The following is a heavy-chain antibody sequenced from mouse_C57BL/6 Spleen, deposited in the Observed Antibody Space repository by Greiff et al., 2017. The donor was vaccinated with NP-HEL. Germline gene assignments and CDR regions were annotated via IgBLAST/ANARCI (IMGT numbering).Heavy chain of an antibody. V-gene: IGHV1-54*01. Sequence: QVQLQQSGAELVRPGTSVKVSCKASGYAFTNYLIEWVKQRPGQGLEWIGVINPGSGGTNYNEKFKGKATLTADKSSSTAYMQLSSLTSEDSAVYFCATYYSNYPLAYWGQGTLVTVSA. J-gene: IGHJ3*01. CDR2: INPGSGGT. D-gene: IGHD2-5*01. CDR3: ATYYSNYPLAY. CDR1: GYAFTNYL.